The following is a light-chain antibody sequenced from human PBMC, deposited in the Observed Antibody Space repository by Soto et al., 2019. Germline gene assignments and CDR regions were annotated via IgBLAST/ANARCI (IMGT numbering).Light chain of an antibody. CDR3: QQHHNLPFT. CDR1: QDIYNY. J-gene: IGKJ4*01. CDR2: DAS. Sequence: DIQMTQSPSSLSAFVGDRVTITCQASQDIYNYLNWYQQKPGKAPKLLIYDASNLETGVPSRFRGSGSGTDFTFTISSLQPEDAATYYCQQHHNLPFTFGGGTKVEI. V-gene: IGKV1-33*01.